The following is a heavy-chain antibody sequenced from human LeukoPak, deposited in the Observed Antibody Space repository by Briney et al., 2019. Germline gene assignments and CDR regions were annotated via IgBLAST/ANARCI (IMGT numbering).Heavy chain of an antibody. J-gene: IGHJ3*02. V-gene: IGHV3-49*04. CDR1: GFTFGDYA. Sequence: GGSLRLSCTASGFTFGDYAMSWVRQAPGKGLEWVGFIRSKAYGGTTEYAASVKGRFTISRDDSKSIAYLQMNSLKTEDTAVYYCTRVDLHDAFDIWGQGTMVTVSS. CDR3: TRVDLHDAFDI. CDR2: IRSKAYGGTT. D-gene: IGHD2-2*03.